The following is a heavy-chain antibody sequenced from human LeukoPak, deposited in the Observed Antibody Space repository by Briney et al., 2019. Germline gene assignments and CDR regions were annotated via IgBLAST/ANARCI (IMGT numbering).Heavy chain of an antibody. CDR1: GFTFSSYS. Sequence: GGSLRLSCAASGFTFSSYSMNWVRQAPGKGLEWVSSISSSSSYIYYADSVKGRFTISRDNAKNSLYLQMNSLRAEDTAVYYCARSEGGSGCSSSWVPRGYNWFDPWGQGTLVTVSS. CDR3: ARSEGGSGCSSSWVPRGYNWFDP. J-gene: IGHJ5*02. V-gene: IGHV3-21*01. CDR2: ISSSSSYI. D-gene: IGHD6-13*01.